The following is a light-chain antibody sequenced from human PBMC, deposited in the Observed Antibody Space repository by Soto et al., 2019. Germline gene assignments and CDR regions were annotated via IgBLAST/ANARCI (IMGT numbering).Light chain of an antibody. Sequence: DIVMTQSPASLAVSLGERATINCKSSQSVLWSSNQKNYLSWYQQKPGQPPKLLISWASSRESGVPDRFSGSGSATDFTLTIRSLQAEDVAVYYCQQSYDTSFTFGPGTKVNIK. CDR2: WAS. CDR1: QSVLWSSNQKNY. CDR3: QQSYDTSFT. J-gene: IGKJ3*01. V-gene: IGKV4-1*01.